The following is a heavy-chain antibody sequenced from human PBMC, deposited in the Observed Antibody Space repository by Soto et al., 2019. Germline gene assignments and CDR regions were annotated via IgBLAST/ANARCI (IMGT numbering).Heavy chain of an antibody. CDR3: ARDSGYCSGGSCYSYYFDY. Sequence: ASVKVSCKASGYTFTSYGISWVRQAPGQGLEWMGWISAYNGNTNCAQKLQGRVTMTTDTSTSTAYMELRSLRSDDTAVYFCARDSGYCSGGSCYSYYFDYWGQGTLVTVSS. J-gene: IGHJ4*02. CDR1: GYTFTSYG. CDR2: ISAYNGNT. V-gene: IGHV1-18*01. D-gene: IGHD2-15*01.